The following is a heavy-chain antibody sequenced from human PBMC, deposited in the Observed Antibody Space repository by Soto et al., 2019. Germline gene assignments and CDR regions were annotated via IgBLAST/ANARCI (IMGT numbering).Heavy chain of an antibody. CDR1: GFSLTTSGVG. Sequence: QITLKESGPTLVKPTQTLTLTCTFSGFSLTTSGVGVGWIRQPPGKALEWLALIYWDDDKRYSPSLKTRLTITKDTSKNQVVLIMTNMDPVDTATYYCAHSPYCGEELDYWGQGTLVTVSS. D-gene: IGHD4-17*01. J-gene: IGHJ4*02. V-gene: IGHV2-5*02. CDR3: AHSPYCGEELDY. CDR2: IYWDDDK.